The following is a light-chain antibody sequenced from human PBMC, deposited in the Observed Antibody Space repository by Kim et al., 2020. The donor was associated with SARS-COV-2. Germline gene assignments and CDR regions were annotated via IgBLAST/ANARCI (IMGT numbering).Light chain of an antibody. CDR3: QQFNSYSWT. J-gene: IGKJ1*01. V-gene: IGKV1-5*03. CDR2: EAS. CDR1: QNISRW. Sequence: ASVGERITMTCRASQNISRWLAWYQQKPRKAPQLLIAEASRLESGVPSRFSGSGSGTEFTLTIRSLQPDDFATYYCQQFNSYSWTFGQGTKVDIK.